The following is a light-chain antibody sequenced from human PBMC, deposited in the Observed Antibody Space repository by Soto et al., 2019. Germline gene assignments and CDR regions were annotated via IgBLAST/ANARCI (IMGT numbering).Light chain of an antibody. J-gene: IGLJ2*01. CDR3: GTWDSSLSAVV. Sequence: QSVLTQPPPVSAAPGQTVTISCSGSSSNIGNNYVSWYQQLPGTAPKLLIYDNNKRPSGIPDRFSGSKSGTSATLGITGLQTGDEADYYCGTWDSSLSAVVFGGGTQLTVL. CDR1: SSNIGNNY. V-gene: IGLV1-51*01. CDR2: DNN.